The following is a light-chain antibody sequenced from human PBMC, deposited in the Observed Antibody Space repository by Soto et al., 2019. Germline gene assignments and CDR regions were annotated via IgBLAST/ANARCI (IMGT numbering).Light chain of an antibody. CDR1: QGIRDA. CDR2: SAS. Sequence: DIQMTQSPSSLSASVGDRVIITCRASQGIRDALGWYQQKPGKVPNRLIYSASSLQNGVPSRFSGSGSETVFTLTISSLQPEDVATYFCLQHSDYPFTFGQGTRLEI. V-gene: IGKV1-17*01. J-gene: IGKJ2*01. CDR3: LQHSDYPFT.